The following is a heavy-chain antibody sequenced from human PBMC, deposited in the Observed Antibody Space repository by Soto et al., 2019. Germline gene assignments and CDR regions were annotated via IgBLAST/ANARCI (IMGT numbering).Heavy chain of an antibody. J-gene: IGHJ6*02. CDR2: ISYDGSNK. CDR3: AKHGGIPEGPYYYGMDV. V-gene: IGHV3-30*18. D-gene: IGHD1-26*01. Sequence: GESLKISCAASGFTFSSYGMHWVRQAPGKGLEWVAVISYDGSNKYYADSVKGRFTISRDNSKNTLYLQMNSLRAEDTAVYYCAKHGGIPEGPYYYGMDVWGQGTTITVSS. CDR1: GFTFSSYG.